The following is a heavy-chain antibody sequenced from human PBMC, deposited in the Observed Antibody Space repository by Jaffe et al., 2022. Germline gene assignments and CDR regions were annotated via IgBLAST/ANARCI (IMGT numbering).Heavy chain of an antibody. D-gene: IGHD3-10*01. CDR1: GFTFSSYE. CDR3: ARVTGYYGSGSYFDY. Sequence: EVQLVESGGGLVQPGGSLRLSCAASGFTFSSYEMNWVRQAPGKGLEWVSYISSSGSTIYYADSVKGRFTISRDNAKNSLYLQMNSLRAEDTAVYYCARVTGYYGSGSYFDYWGQGTLVTVSS. CDR2: ISSSGSTI. V-gene: IGHV3-48*03. J-gene: IGHJ4*02.